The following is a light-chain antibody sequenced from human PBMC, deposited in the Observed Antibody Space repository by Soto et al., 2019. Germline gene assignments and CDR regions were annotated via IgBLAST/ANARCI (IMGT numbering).Light chain of an antibody. J-gene: IGKJ5*01. Sequence: ERVMTQSPATLSVSQGERATLSCRASQSVSNNYLAWYQQKPGQAPRLPIHGASSRATGIPDRFSGSGSGTDFTLTISRLEPEDFAVYYCQQYDTSPITFGQGTRLEIK. CDR1: QSVSNNY. CDR3: QQYDTSPIT. CDR2: GAS. V-gene: IGKV3-20*01.